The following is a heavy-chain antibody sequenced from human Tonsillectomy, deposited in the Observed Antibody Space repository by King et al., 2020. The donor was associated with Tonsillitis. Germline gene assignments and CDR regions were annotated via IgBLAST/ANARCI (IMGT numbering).Heavy chain of an antibody. V-gene: IGHV1-2*02. D-gene: IGHD3-10*01. Sequence: QVQLVESGAEVKKPGASVRVSCKASGYTFTGYYMHWVRQAPGQGLEWMGWINPNSGRTNYAQKFQGRVTMTRDTSISAAYMELSRRRSDDTAVYYCARGLGYGSPNDYWGQGTLVTVSS. CDR3: ARGLGYGSPNDY. CDR2: INPNSGRT. CDR1: GYTFTGYY. J-gene: IGHJ4*02.